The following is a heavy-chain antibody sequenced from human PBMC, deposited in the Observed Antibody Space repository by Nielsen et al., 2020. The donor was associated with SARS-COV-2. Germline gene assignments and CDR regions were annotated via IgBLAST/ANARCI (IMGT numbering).Heavy chain of an antibody. CDR1: GFIVSNNY. J-gene: IGHJ3*01. D-gene: IGHD2-2*03. Sequence: GGSLRLSCAASGFIVSNNYMSWVRQAPGKGLEWVSVMYSAGTTYYADSVKGRFTISRHSSENSLYLQMNSLRADDTALYYCARGGYCSSSSCYNAFDVWGKGTMVLVSS. CDR2: MYSAGTT. CDR3: ARGGYCSSSSCYNAFDV. V-gene: IGHV3-53*04.